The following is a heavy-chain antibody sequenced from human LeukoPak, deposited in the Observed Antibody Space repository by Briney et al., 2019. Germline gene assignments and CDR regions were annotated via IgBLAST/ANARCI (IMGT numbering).Heavy chain of an antibody. J-gene: IGHJ4*02. CDR2: IKSKTDGATT. CDR3: TTAPAAVDY. CDR1: GFTFSNAW. D-gene: IGHD6-13*01. Sequence: GGSLRLSCAASGFTFSNAWMTWVRQAPGKGLEWVGRIKSKTDGATTDYAAPVKGRFTMSRDDSKNTLYLQMSSLKTEDTAVYYCTTAPAAVDYWGQGTLVTVSS. V-gene: IGHV3-15*01.